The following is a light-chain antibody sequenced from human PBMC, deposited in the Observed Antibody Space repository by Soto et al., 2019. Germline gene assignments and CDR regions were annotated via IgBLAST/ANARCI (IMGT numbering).Light chain of an antibody. J-gene: IGLJ1*01. V-gene: IGLV2-14*01. CDR1: SSDIGRYNF. CDR2: DVT. Sequence: QSALTQPASVSGSPGQSITISCTGTSSDIGRYNFVSWYQQHPGKAPKLLVDDVTNRPSGVSNRFSGSKSGNTSALTIFGLPTEDEADYYCSAYTGVTTFVVFGTGTKLTVL. CDR3: SAYTGVTTFVV.